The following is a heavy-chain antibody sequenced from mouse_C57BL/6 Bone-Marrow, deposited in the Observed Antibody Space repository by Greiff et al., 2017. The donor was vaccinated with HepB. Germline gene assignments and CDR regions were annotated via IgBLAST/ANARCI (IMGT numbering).Heavy chain of an antibody. D-gene: IGHD1-1*01. CDR1: GYTFTSYW. CDR3: ARMGGFITTVVAFDY. J-gene: IGHJ2*01. Sequence: QVQLQQPGAELVRPGTSVKLSCKASGYTFTSYWMHWVKQRPGQGLEWIGVIDPSDSYTNYNQKFKGKATLTVDTSSSTAYMQLSSLTSEDSAVYYCARMGGFITTVVAFDYWGQGTTLTVSS. CDR2: IDPSDSYT. V-gene: IGHV1-59*01.